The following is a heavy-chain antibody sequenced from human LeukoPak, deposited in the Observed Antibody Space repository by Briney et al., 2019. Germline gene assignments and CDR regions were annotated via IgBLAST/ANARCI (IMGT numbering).Heavy chain of an antibody. CDR3: AKDDSFDSSSWCPHDAFDI. J-gene: IGHJ3*02. Sequence: GRSLRLSCAASGFTFSSYGMHWVRQAPGKGLEWVAVIWYDGSNKYYADSVKGRFTISRDNSKNTLYLQMNSLRAEDTAVYYCAKDDSFDSSSWCPHDAFDIWGQGTMVTVSS. CDR2: IWYDGSNK. V-gene: IGHV3-33*06. CDR1: GFTFSSYG. D-gene: IGHD6-13*01.